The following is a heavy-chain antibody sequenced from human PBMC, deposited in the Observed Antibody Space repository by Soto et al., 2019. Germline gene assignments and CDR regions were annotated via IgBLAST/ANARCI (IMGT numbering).Heavy chain of an antibody. Sequence: SETLSLTCAVYGGSFSGYYWSWIRQPPGKGLEWIGEINHSGSTNYNPSLKSRVTISVDTSKNQFSLKLSSVTAADTAVYYCARAPLGYCSSTSCPTYNWFDPWGQGTLVTVSS. CDR2: INHSGST. J-gene: IGHJ5*02. CDR3: ARAPLGYCSSTSCPTYNWFDP. V-gene: IGHV4-34*01. CDR1: GGSFSGYY. D-gene: IGHD2-2*01.